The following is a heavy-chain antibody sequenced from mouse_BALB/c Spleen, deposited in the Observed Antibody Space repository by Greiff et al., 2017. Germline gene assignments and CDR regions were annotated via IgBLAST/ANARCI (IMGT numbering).Heavy chain of an antibody. J-gene: IGHJ2*01. CDR1: GYTFTSYW. CDR2: IYPGSGST. V-gene: IGHV1S22*01. CDR3: TRRGLRPLYYLDY. D-gene: IGHD2-2*01. Sequence: LQQPGAELVRPGASVKLSCKASGYTFTSYWMHWVKQRPGQGLEWIGNIYPGSGSTNYDEKFKSKATLTVDTSSSTAYMQLSSLTSEDSAVYYCTRRGLRPLYYLDYWGQGTTLTVSS.